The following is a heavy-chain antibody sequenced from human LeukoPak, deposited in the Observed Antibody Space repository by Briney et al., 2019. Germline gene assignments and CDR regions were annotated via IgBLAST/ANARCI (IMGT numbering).Heavy chain of an antibody. V-gene: IGHV4-39*07. J-gene: IGHJ6*03. CDR3: TRAASSGPLFTYHMDV. Sequence: PSETLSLTCSVSGGSIRSSDDYWGFVRQTPGKGPEWMGSIYYTGSSHYNPSLKSRATISVDTSKNQFSLKLTSVTAADTAVYYCTRAASSGPLFTYHMDVWGKGTTVTVSS. CDR2: IYYTGSS. D-gene: IGHD3-22*01. CDR1: GGSIRSSDDY.